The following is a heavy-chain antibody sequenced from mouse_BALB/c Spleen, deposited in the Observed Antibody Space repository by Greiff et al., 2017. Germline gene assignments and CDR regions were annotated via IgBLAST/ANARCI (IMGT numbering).Heavy chain of an antibody. CDR1: GYTFTSYW. CDR3: ASYDYDRGY. D-gene: IGHD2-4*01. Sequence: QVQLQQPGAELVKPGASVKLSCKASGYTFTSYWMHWVKQRPGQGLEWIGEINPSNGRTNYNEKFKSKATLTVDKSSSTAYMQLSSLTSEDSAVYYCASYDYDRGYWGQGTLVTVSA. CDR2: INPSNGRT. J-gene: IGHJ3*01. V-gene: IGHV1S81*02.